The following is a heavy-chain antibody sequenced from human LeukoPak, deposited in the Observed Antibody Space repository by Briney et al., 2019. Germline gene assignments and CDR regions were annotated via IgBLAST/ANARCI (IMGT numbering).Heavy chain of an antibody. Sequence: GGSLRLSCAASGFTFSDYWMSWMRQAPGKGLAWVANIKYDGNEEYYVDSVKGRFTISRDNAKSSLYLQLNSLRVEDTAVYYCKSGGAAPGSFDNWGQGTLVTVSS. CDR2: IKYDGNEE. CDR3: KSGGAAPGSFDN. J-gene: IGHJ4*02. D-gene: IGHD6-25*01. V-gene: IGHV3-7*01. CDR1: GFTFSDYW.